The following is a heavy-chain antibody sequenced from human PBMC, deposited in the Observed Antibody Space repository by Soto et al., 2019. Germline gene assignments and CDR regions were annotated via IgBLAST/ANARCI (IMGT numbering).Heavy chain of an antibody. Sequence: SETLSLTCTVSGGTIRSSNYHWAWIRQPSGKGLEWIGSIDDSGSTYYNPSFKSLVTIAVDRSKNHFSLKLGSVTAAHTALYYGSGRAPEGFDPWGQGTLVTVSS. CDR3: SGRAPEGFDP. CDR1: GGTIRSSNYH. CDR2: IDDSGST. J-gene: IGHJ5*02. V-gene: IGHV4-39*02.